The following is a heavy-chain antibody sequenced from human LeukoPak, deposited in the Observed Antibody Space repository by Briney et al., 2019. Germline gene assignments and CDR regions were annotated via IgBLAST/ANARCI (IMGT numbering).Heavy chain of an antibody. CDR1: GGSISSYY. Sequence: PSETLSLTCTVSGGSISSYYWSWIRQPPGKGLEWIGYIYYSGSTNYNPSLKSRVTISVDTSKNQFSLKLSSVTAADTAVYYCARLSTGAYYDFWSGYYTGIDYFDYWGQGTLVTVSS. CDR2: IYYSGST. V-gene: IGHV4-59*08. J-gene: IGHJ4*02. D-gene: IGHD3-3*01. CDR3: ARLSTGAYYDFWSGYYTGIDYFDY.